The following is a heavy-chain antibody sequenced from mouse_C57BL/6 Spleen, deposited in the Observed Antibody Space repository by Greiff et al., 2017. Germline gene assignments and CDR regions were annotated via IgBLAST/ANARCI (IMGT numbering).Heavy chain of an antibody. CDR1: GYTFTSYW. CDR3: ARSEVLRFYFDY. V-gene: IGHV1-53*01. CDR2: INPSNGGT. D-gene: IGHD1-1*01. Sequence: QVQLQQPGTELVKPGASVKLSCKASGYTFTSYWMHWVKQRPGQGLEWIGNINPSNGGTNYNEKFKSKAKLTVDKSSSTAYMQLSSLTSADSAVYYCARSEVLRFYFDYWGQGTTLTVSS. J-gene: IGHJ2*01.